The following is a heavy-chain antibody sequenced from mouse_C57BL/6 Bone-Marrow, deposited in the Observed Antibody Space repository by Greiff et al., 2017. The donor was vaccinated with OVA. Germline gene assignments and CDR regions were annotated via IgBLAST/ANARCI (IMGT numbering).Heavy chain of an antibody. Sequence: EVQLVASGGGLVQPGGSLKLSCAASGFTFSDYYMYWVRQTPEKGLEWVAYICNGGGSTYYPDNVKGRFTLSRDNAKNTLYLQMSRLKSEDTAVDYGARRGVGTEAWLADWGQGTLVTVSA. CDR3: ARRGVGTEAWLAD. CDR2: ICNGGGST. D-gene: IGHD4-1*01. J-gene: IGHJ3*01. V-gene: IGHV5-12*01. CDR1: GFTFSDYY.